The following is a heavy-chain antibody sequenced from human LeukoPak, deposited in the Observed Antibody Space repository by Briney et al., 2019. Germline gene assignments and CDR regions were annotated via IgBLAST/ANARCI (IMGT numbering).Heavy chain of an antibody. CDR2: ISSNGDST. J-gene: IGHJ4*02. CDR1: GFTFSSYA. D-gene: IGHD6-13*01. CDR3: VKRFTAAAGAFEEDY. Sequence: PGGSLRLSCSASGFTFSSYAMHWVRQAPGKGLEYVSAISSNGDSTYYADSVKGRFTISRDNSKNTLYLQMSSLRAEDTAVYYCVKRFTAAAGAFEEDYWGQGTLVTVSS. V-gene: IGHV3-64D*06.